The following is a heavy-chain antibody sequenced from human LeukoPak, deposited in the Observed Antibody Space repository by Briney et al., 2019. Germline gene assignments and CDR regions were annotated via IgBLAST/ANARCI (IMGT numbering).Heavy chain of an antibody. V-gene: IGHV3-74*01. CDR2: INTDGSIT. CDR3: ARDRGTINWFDP. J-gene: IGHJ5*02. D-gene: IGHD1-7*01. Sequence: GGSLRLSCAASGNYWMHWVRQAPGKGLVWVSRINTDGSITNYADSVKGRFTISRDNAKNTLYLQMNSLSAEDTAVYYCARDRGTINWFDPWGQGTLVTVSS. CDR1: GNYW.